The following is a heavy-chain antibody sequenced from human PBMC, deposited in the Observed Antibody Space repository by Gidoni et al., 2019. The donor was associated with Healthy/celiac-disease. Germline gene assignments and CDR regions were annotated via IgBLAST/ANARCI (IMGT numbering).Heavy chain of an antibody. CDR3: ARDARAVGGKGWFDP. CDR2: IWYDESNQ. V-gene: IGHV3-33*01. Sequence: QVQLVESGGGVVEPGRSLRLSCAASVCTFSSYGMPWVRQAPGQGLEWVAVIWYDESNQHYADSVKRRFTISRDNSKNTLYLQMNSLRAEDTAVYYCARDARAVGGKGWFDPWGQGTLVTVSS. CDR1: VCTFSSYG. J-gene: IGHJ5*02. D-gene: IGHD2-15*01.